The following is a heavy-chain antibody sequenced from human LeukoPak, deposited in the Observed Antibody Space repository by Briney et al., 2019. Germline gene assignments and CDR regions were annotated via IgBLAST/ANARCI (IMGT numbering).Heavy chain of an antibody. CDR2: ISSSGSTI. J-gene: IGHJ4*02. CDR1: GFTFSSYE. Sequence: GGSLRLSCAASGFTFSSYEMNWVRQAPGKGLEWVSYISSSGSTIYYADSVKGRFTISRDNAKNSLYLQMNSLRAEDTAVYYCATVWFGESRYWGQGTLVTVSS. V-gene: IGHV3-48*03. D-gene: IGHD3-10*01. CDR3: ATVWFGESRY.